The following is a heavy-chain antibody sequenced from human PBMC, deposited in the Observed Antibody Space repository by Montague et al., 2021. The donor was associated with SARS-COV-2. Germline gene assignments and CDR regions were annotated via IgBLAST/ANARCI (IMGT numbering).Heavy chain of an antibody. V-gene: IGHV6-1*01. J-gene: IGHJ4*02. CDR1: GDSVSSNNAA. Sequence: CAISGDSVSSNNAAWNWIRQSPSRGLEWLGRTYYRSKWYNDYAVSVKSRITIDADTSKSHLSLQLKSMTPEDTAVYYCLQGYYFDSWGQGTLVTVSS. D-gene: IGHD5-24*01. CDR2: TYYRSKWYN. CDR3: LQGYYFDS.